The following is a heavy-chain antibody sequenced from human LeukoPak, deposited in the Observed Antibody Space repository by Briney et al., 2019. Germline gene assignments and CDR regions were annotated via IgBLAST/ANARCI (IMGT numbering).Heavy chain of an antibody. Sequence: PSQTLSLTCAVSGGSISSGGYSWSWLRQPPGKGLEWIGYIYHSGSTYYNPSLKSRVTISVDRSKNQFSLKLSSVTAADTAVYYCARGHMVRGVIIPNWFDPWGQGTLVTVSS. J-gene: IGHJ5*02. CDR3: ARGHMVRGVIIPNWFDP. D-gene: IGHD3-10*01. CDR2: IYHSGST. V-gene: IGHV4-30-2*01. CDR1: GGSISSGGYS.